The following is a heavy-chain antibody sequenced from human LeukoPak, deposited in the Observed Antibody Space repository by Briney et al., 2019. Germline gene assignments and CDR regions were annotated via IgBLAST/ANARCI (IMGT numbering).Heavy chain of an antibody. Sequence: SETLSLTCTVSGGSISSSSYYWGWIRQPPGKGLEWIGSIYYSGNTYYNPSLKSRVTISVDTSKNQFSPKLSSVTAADTAVYYCVRRRAAGYDYWYFDLWGRGTLVTVSS. J-gene: IGHJ2*01. CDR3: VRRRAAGYDYWYFDL. V-gene: IGHV4-39*01. D-gene: IGHD3-9*01. CDR1: GGSISSSSYY. CDR2: IYYSGNT.